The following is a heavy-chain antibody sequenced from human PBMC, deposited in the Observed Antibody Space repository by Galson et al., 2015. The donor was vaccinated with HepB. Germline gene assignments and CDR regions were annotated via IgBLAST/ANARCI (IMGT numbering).Heavy chain of an antibody. V-gene: IGHV1-24*01. Sequence: SVKVSCKVSGYTLTGIFMHWVRQAPGKGLEWMGGFDPEDGEKIYAQKFQGRVTMTRDTSTSTVYMELSSLRSEDTAVYYCARGPLGIRGVTQFDYWGQGTLVTVSS. J-gene: IGHJ4*02. D-gene: IGHD3-10*01. CDR1: GYTLTGIF. CDR2: FDPEDGEK. CDR3: ARGPLGIRGVTQFDY.